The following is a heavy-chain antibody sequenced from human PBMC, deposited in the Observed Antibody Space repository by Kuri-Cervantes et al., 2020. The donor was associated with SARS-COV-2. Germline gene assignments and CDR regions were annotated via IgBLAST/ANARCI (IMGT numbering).Heavy chain of an antibody. Sequence: ASVKVSCKVSGYTLTELSMHWVRQAPGKGLEWMGGFDPEDGETIYAQKFQGRVTMTEDTSTDTAYMELSRLRSDDTAVYYCARDCTSFGYSYGHAFDIWGQGTMVTVSS. J-gene: IGHJ3*02. CDR2: FDPEDGET. CDR1: GYTLTELS. V-gene: IGHV1-24*01. CDR3: ARDCTSFGYSYGHAFDI. D-gene: IGHD5-18*01.